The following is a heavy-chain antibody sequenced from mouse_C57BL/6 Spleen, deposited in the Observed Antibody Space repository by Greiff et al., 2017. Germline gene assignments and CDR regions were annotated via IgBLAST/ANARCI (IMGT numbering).Heavy chain of an antibody. CDR3: ARQPFYYGSSYPYYFDY. CDR1: GFTFSSYG. V-gene: IGHV5-6*01. D-gene: IGHD1-1*01. Sequence: VQLQQSGGDLVKPGGSLKLSCAASGFTFSSYGMSWVRQTPDKRLEWVATISSGGSYTYYPDSVKGRFTISRDNAKNTLYLQMSSLKSEDTAMYYCARQPFYYGSSYPYYFDYWGQGTTLTVSS. CDR2: ISSGGSYT. J-gene: IGHJ2*01.